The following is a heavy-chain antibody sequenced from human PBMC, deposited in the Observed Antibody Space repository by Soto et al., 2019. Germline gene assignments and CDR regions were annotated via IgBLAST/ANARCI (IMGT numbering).Heavy chain of an antibody. V-gene: IGHV3-15*07. D-gene: IGHD3-10*01. CDR2: IKSKTDGGTT. CDR1: GFTFSNAW. J-gene: IGHJ6*02. CDR3: TTDGGRGWFGELYGYYSGMDV. Sequence: GGSLRLSCAASGFTFSNAWMNWVRQAPGKGLEWVGRIKSKTDGGTTDYAAPVKGRFTISRDDSKNTLYLQMNSLKTEDTAVYYCTTDGGRGWFGELYGYYSGMDVWGQGTTVTVSS.